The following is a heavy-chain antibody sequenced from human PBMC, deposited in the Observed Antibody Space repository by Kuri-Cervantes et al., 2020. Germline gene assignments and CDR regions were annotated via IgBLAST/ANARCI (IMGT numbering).Heavy chain of an antibody. J-gene: IGHJ3*02. D-gene: IGHD4-17*01. CDR2: INYSGST. CDR3: ARDSYGFDAFDI. Sequence: SETLSLTCTVSGGSISSHYWSWIRQPPGKGLEWIGYINYSGSTNYNPSLRSRVTISVDKSKNQFSLKLTSVAAADTAVYYCARDSYGFDAFDIWGQGTMVTVSS. CDR1: GGSISSHY. V-gene: IGHV4-59*11.